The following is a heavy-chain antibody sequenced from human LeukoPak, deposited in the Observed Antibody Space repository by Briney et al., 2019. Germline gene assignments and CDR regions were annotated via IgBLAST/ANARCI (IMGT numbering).Heavy chain of an antibody. CDR3: ARNPPPVDTAMVPPHYYYYYYMDV. Sequence: GASVKVSCKASGYTFTGYYMHWVRQAPGQGLEWMGWINPNSGGTNYAQKLQGRVTMTTDTSTSTAYMELRSLRFDDTAVYYCARNPPPVDTAMVPPHYYYYYYMDVWGKGTTVTVSS. CDR1: GYTFTGYY. V-gene: IGHV1-2*02. CDR2: INPNSGGT. D-gene: IGHD5-18*01. J-gene: IGHJ6*03.